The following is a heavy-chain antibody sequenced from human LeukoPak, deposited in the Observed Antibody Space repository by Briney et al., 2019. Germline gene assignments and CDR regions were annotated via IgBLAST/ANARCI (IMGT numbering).Heavy chain of an antibody. CDR2: IIPIFGTA. J-gene: IGHJ5*02. CDR1: GGTFSSYA. D-gene: IGHD5-24*01. Sequence: SVKVSCKASGGTFSSYAISWVRQAPGQGLEWMGGIIPIFGTANYAQKFQGRVTITADKSTSTAYMELSSLRSEDTAVYYCAREDGYNTGSAGWFDPWGQGTLVTVSS. V-gene: IGHV1-69*06. CDR3: AREDGYNTGSAGWFDP.